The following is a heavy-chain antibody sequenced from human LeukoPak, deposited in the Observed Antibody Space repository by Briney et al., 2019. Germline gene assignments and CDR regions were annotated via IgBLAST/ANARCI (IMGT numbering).Heavy chain of an antibody. V-gene: IGHV3-7*01. CDR1: GFTLSRHW. D-gene: IGHD2-21*01. CDR2: IKQGGSEK. CDR3: AKEGYGDSWSSFDY. Sequence: GGSLRLSCAASGFTLSRHWMSWVRQAPGKGLEWVADIKQGGSEKNYVNSVKGRFTISRDDAKNSLYLQMDSLRAEDTAIYYCAKEGYGDSWSSFDYWGQGTLVTVSS. J-gene: IGHJ4*02.